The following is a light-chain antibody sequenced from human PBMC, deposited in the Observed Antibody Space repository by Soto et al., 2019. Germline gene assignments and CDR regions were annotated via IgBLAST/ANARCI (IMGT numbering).Light chain of an antibody. Sequence: DIQMTQSPSSLSASVGDRVTITCQASLDITNYLNWYQQKPGKAPKLLIYDASNLETGVPSRFSGRGSGTDFTFTISNLQPEDIATYYCQQYDRLPFTFGPGTKVDIK. CDR1: LDITNY. CDR3: QQYDRLPFT. V-gene: IGKV1-33*01. CDR2: DAS. J-gene: IGKJ3*01.